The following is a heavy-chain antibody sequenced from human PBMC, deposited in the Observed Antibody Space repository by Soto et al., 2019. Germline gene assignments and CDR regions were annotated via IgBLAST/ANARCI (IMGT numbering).Heavy chain of an antibody. D-gene: IGHD3-10*01. CDR3: ARDRRYGSGSYYTYYGMDV. J-gene: IGHJ6*02. CDR1: GGSISSYY. Sequence: SETLSLTCTVSGGSISSYYWSWIRQPPGKGLEWIGYIYYSGSTNYNPSLKSRVTISVDTSKNQFSLKLSSVTAADTAVYYCARDRRYGSGSYYTYYGMDVWCQGTTVTVSS. CDR2: IYYSGST. V-gene: IGHV4-59*01.